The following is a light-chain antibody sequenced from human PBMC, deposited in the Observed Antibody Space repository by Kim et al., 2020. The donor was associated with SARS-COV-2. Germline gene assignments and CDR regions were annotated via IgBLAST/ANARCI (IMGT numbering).Light chain of an antibody. CDR3: SSYTRSSTLI. J-gene: IGLJ2*01. CDR2: DVN. Sequence: QSALTQPASVSGSPGQSISISCTGTSSDVIGYDYVSWYQQHPGKVPKLMIYDVNNRPSGVSNRFSGSKSGNTASLTISGLQAEDEADYYCSSYTRSSTLIFGGGTQLTVL. CDR1: SSDVIGYDY. V-gene: IGLV2-14*03.